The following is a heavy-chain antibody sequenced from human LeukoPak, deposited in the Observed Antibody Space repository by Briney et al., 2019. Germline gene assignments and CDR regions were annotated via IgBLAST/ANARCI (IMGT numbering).Heavy chain of an antibody. CDR3: ARGNRPYGEHEAFDI. J-gene: IGHJ3*02. Sequence: SETLSLTCAVYDESFSGYYCSWIRQPPRKELEWIGEIDHSGSTNYNPSLQSRVTISVDTSKNQFSLKVSSVSAADTAVYHCARGNRPYGEHEAFDIWGHGATVTVSP. V-gene: IGHV4-34*01. CDR1: DESFSGYY. CDR2: IDHSGST. D-gene: IGHD3-10*01.